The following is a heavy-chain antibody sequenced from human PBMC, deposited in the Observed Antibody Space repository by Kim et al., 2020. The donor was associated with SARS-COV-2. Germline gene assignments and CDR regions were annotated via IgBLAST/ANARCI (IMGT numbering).Heavy chain of an antibody. CDR2: ISYDGSNK. CDR3: ARVWNCGGDCPVDY. CDR1: GFTFSSYA. J-gene: IGHJ4*02. Sequence: GGSLRLSCAASGFTFSSYAMHWVRQAPGKGLEWVAVISYDGSNKYYADSVKGRFTISRDNSKNTLYLQMNSLRAEDTAVYYCARVWNCGGDCPVDYWGQGTLVTVSS. D-gene: IGHD2-21*02. V-gene: IGHV3-30*04.